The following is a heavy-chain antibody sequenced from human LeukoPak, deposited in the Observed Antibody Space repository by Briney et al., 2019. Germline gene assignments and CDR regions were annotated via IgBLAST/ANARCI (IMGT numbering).Heavy chain of an antibody. D-gene: IGHD2-15*01. J-gene: IGHJ4*02. CDR2: INHSGRN. V-gene: IGHV4-34*01. CDR1: GGSFSGYY. CDR3: ASVVSGLDY. Sequence: PSETLSLTCAVYGGSFSGYYWSWVRQPPGKGLEWSGEINHSGRNNYNPSLKSRVTISVDTSKIQCSLKLGSVTAADTAVYYCASVVSGLDYWGQGTLVTVSS.